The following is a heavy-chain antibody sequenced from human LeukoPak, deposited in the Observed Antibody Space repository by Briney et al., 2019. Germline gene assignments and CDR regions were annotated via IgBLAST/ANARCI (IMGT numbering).Heavy chain of an antibody. CDR2: IRYDGNDR. CDR1: VFNFINYG. CDR3: ARGKGRVYSDRGESFDY. Sequence: LPGGSLRLSCAASVFNFINYGIHRVRQAPGKGLEWVAFIRYDGNDRFYADSVRGRFTISRDTSKNTQYLHMNSLRVDDTAVYYCARGKGRVYSDRGESFDYWGQGTLVTVSS. V-gene: IGHV3-30*02. D-gene: IGHD3-16*01. J-gene: IGHJ4*02.